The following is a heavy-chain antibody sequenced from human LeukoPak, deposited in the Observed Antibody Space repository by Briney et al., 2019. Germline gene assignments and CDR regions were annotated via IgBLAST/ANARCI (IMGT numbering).Heavy chain of an antibody. J-gene: IGHJ5*02. CDR2: IYSSGTT. CDR1: GGSISNYY. D-gene: IGHD5-12*01. CDR3: ASGSSGYDP. V-gene: IGHV4-4*07. Sequence: NPSESLSLTCTVSGGSISNYYWSWIRQPAGKGLEWIGRIYSSGTTIYNPSLKSRVTMSVDTSKNQFSLKLSSVTAADTAGYFCASGSSGYDPWGQGTLVTVSS.